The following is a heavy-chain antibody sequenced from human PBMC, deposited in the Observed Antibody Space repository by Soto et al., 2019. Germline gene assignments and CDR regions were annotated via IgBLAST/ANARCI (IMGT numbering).Heavy chain of an antibody. Sequence: QVQLVQSGAEVKKPGASVKVSCKASGYTFTSYGISWVRQAPGQGLEWMGWISAYNGNPNYAQKLHGRVTMTTDTSTSTAYIQRRSLRSDDTAVYDCARSSGYGYGFDYWGQGTLVTVSS. CDR1: GYTFTSYG. J-gene: IGHJ4*02. CDR3: ARSSGYGYGFDY. D-gene: IGHD5-18*01. V-gene: IGHV1-18*01. CDR2: ISAYNGNP.